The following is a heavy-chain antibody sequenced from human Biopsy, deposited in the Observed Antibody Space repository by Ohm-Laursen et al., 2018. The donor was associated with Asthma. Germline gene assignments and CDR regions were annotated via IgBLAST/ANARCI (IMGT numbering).Heavy chain of an antibody. V-gene: IGHV3-30*03. J-gene: IGHJ4*02. CDR1: GFMFRSFG. Sequence: SLRLSCTASGFMFRSFGMHWVRQAPGKGLEWVAVISYDGNHKFYEDSVKGRFTISRDNAKNSLYLQMNSLRAEDTALYHCGRDMGGFGSGWFPVEFWGQGTLVTVSS. CDR2: ISYDGNHK. CDR3: GRDMGGFGSGWFPVEF. D-gene: IGHD6-19*01.